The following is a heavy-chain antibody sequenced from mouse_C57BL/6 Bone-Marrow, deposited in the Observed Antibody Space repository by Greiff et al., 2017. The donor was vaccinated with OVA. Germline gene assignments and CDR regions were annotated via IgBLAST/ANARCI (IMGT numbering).Heavy chain of an antibody. D-gene: IGHD3-2*02. Sequence: EVQLQQSGPELVKPGASVKISCKASGYTFTDYYMNWVKQSHGKSLEWIGDINPNNGGTSYNQKFKGKATLTVDKSSSTAYMELRSLTSEDSAVYYCASWTAQATYGFDYWGQGTTRTVSS. CDR1: GYTFTDYY. V-gene: IGHV1-26*01. J-gene: IGHJ2*01. CDR2: INPNNGGT. CDR3: ASWTAQATYGFDY.